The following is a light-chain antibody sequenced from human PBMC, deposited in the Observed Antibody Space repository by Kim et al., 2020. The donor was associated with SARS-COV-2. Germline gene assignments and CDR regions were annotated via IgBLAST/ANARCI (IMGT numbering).Light chain of an antibody. CDR1: QGIDSY. J-gene: IGKJ5*01. V-gene: IGKV1-9*01. CDR3: EQLNSYPIT. CDR2: TAS. Sequence: IQLTQSPSSLSASVGDRVTITCRASQGIDSYLAWYQHKPGTAPKLLIYTASTLQSGVPSRFSGSGSGTDFTLTISSLQPEDFATYNTEQLNSYPITFGQGTRLE.